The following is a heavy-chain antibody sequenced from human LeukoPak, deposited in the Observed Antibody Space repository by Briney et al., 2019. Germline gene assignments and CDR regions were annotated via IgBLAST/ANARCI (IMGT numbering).Heavy chain of an antibody. CDR2: INAGNGDT. D-gene: IGHD1-26*01. CDR3: ARSSGLYQSPAGRGVFDY. J-gene: IGHJ4*02. V-gene: IGHV1-3*03. Sequence: ASVKVSCKASGYTFSTYDIHWVRQAPGQRLEWMGWINAGNGDTKYLQDFQGRVTISRDTYARTAYMELTSLRSEDMAVYYCARSSGLYQSPAGRGVFDYWGQGTLVTVSS. CDR1: GYTFSTYD.